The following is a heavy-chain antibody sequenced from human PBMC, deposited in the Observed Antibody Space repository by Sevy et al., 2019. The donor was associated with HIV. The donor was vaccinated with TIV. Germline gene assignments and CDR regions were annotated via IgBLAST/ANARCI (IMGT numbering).Heavy chain of an antibody. V-gene: IGHV1-18*01. Sequence: ASVKVSCKASGYTFTSYGISWVRQAPGQGLEWMGWISAYNGNTNYARKLQGRVTMTTDTSTSTAYMELRSLRSDDTAVYYCARDTYDFWSGYYREGYYYYYYGMDVWGQGTTVTVSS. CDR2: ISAYNGNT. D-gene: IGHD3-3*01. CDR3: ARDTYDFWSGYYREGYYYYYYGMDV. J-gene: IGHJ6*02. CDR1: GYTFTSYG.